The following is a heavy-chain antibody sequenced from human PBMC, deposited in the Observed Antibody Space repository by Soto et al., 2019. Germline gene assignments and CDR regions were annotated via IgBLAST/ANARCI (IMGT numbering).Heavy chain of an antibody. V-gene: IGHV4-59*01. CDR1: GGSISSYY. Sequence: QVQLQESGPGLVKPSETLSLTCTVSGGSISSYYWSWIRQPPGKGLEWIGYIYYSGSTNYNPSLKSRVTISVDTSKNQFSLKLSSVTAAYTAVYYCARAADCSGGSCYELNWYFDLWGRGTLVTVSS. CDR3: ARAADCSGGSCYELNWYFDL. CDR2: IYYSGST. J-gene: IGHJ2*01. D-gene: IGHD2-15*01.